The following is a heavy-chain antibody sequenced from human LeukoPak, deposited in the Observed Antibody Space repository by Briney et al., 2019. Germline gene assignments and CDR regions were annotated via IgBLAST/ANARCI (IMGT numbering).Heavy chain of an antibody. V-gene: IGHV3-48*03. J-gene: IGHJ4*02. D-gene: IGHD3-10*01. CDR1: GFTFRNYE. Sequence: GGSLRLSCAGSGFTFRNYEMSWVRQAPGKGLEWVSHISRDGSTVYYRDSVKGRFTTSRDNVKNSLYLHMNSLRVEDTGVYYCARDLGDWYSSGFDDWGQGSLVIVSS. CDR3: ARDLGDWYSSGFDD. CDR2: ISRDGSTV.